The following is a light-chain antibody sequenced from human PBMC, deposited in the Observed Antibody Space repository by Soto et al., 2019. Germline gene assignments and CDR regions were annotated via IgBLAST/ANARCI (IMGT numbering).Light chain of an antibody. CDR2: KAS. Sequence: DIQMTQSPSTLSASVGDRVTITCRASQSISSWLAWYQQKPGKAPKVLIYKASSLDSGVPSRFSGSGSATEFTLTISSLQPDDFATYYCQQYNRYPLTFGGGTKVEIK. J-gene: IGKJ4*01. CDR1: QSISSW. CDR3: QQYNRYPLT. V-gene: IGKV1-5*03.